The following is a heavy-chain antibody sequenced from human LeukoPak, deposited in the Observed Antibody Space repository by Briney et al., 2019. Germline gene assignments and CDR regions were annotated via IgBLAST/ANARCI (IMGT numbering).Heavy chain of an antibody. D-gene: IGHD3-10*01. J-gene: IGHJ5*02. V-gene: IGHV5-78*01. CDR2: IYTGNSDT. CDR1: GYSFTRYW. CDR3: ARGDGSGSYPEWFDP. Sequence: GASLQISCKTSGYSFTRYWIHWVRQMPGKEPEWMGSIYTGNSDTRNSPSFQGHVTISADSSTSTAYLQWGSLKASDSAIYYCARGDGSGSYPEWFDPWGQGTLVTVSS.